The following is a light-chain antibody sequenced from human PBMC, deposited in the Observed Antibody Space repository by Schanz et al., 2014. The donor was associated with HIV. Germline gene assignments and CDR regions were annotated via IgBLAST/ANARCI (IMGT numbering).Light chain of an antibody. J-gene: IGLJ2*01. CDR2: EVK. CDR1: SSDVGAYDR. Sequence: QSALTQPPSVSGSPGQSVTISCTGTSSDVGAYDRVSWYQQPPGTAPKLIVYEVKNRPSGVPGRFSGSKSGNTASLTVSRLQAEDEADYYCTSYAGSNNLVFGGGTKLTVL. CDR3: TSYAGSNNLV. V-gene: IGLV2-18*02.